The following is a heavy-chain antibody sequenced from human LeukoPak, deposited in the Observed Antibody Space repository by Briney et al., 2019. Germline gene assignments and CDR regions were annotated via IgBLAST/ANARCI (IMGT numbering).Heavy chain of an antibody. CDR1: GFTFSSYG. J-gene: IGHJ6*02. V-gene: IGHV3-30*18. CDR3: AKAAGTKTYYYYYGMDV. D-gene: IGHD6-19*01. CDR2: ISYDGSNK. Sequence: PGGSLRLSCAASGFTFSSYGMHWVRQAPGKGLEWVAVISYDGSNKYYADSVKGRFTISRDNSKNTLYLQMNSLRAEDTALYHCAKAAGTKTYYYYYGMDVWGQGTTVTVSS.